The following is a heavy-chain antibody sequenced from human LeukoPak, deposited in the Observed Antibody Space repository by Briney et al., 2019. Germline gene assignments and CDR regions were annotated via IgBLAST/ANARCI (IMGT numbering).Heavy chain of an antibody. CDR3: ARGGWEFDY. CDR1: GFAFPTYA. D-gene: IGHD6-19*01. V-gene: IGHV3-7*01. J-gene: IGHJ4*02. Sequence: PGGSLRLSCVASGFAFPTYAMMWVRQAPGKGLEWVANIKQDGSEKSYVDSVKGRFTISRDNAKNSLYLQMNSLRAEDTAVYYCARGGWEFDYWGQGTLVTVSS. CDR2: IKQDGSEK.